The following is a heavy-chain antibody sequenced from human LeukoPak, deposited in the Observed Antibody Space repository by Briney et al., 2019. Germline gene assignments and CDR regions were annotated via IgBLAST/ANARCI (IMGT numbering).Heavy chain of an antibody. Sequence: PSETLSHTCTVSGGSISSSSYYWGWIRQPPGKGLEWIGEINHSGSTNYNPSLKSRVTISVDTSKNQFSLKLSSVTAADTAVYYCARKSGWFDPWGQGILVTVSS. V-gene: IGHV4-39*07. J-gene: IGHJ5*02. CDR1: GGSISSSSYY. CDR3: ARKSGWFDP. CDR2: INHSGST.